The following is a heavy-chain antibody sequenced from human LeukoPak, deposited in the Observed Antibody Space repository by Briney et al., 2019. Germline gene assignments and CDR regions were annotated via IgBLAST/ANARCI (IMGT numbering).Heavy chain of an antibody. CDR3: ARDWDDDYDGSGSSTPRGNY. Sequence: PGGSLRLSCAASGFIFSRTTMNWVRQAPGKGLEWVSSISSTSTYMYYADSVKGRFIISRDNAQRSSYLQMHSLRGEDTAVYYCARDWDDDYDGSGSSTPRGNYWGQGTLVTVSS. CDR2: ISSTSTYM. V-gene: IGHV3-21*01. CDR1: GFIFSRTT. J-gene: IGHJ4*02. D-gene: IGHD3-22*01.